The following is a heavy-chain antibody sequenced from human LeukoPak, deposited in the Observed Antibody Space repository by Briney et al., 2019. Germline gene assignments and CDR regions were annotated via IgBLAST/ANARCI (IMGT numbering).Heavy chain of an antibody. V-gene: IGHV1-69*04. J-gene: IGHJ3*02. Sequence: SVKVSCKASGGTFSSYAISWVRQAPGQGLEWMGRIIPILGIANYAQRFQGRVTITADKSTSTAYMELSSLRSEDTAVYYCATHLVSGAFDIWGQGTMVTVSS. CDR3: ATHLVSGAFDI. D-gene: IGHD3-10*01. CDR1: GGTFSSYA. CDR2: IIPILGIA.